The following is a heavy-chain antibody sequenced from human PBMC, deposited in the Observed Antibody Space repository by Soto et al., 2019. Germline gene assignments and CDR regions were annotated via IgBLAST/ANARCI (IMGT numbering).Heavy chain of an antibody. V-gene: IGHV4-31*03. D-gene: IGHD2-21*02. J-gene: IGHJ5*02. CDR1: GGSISNGGYY. CDR3: ARGDTAYNWFDP. Sequence: PSETLSLTCTVSGGSISNGGYYWSWIRQHPGKGLEWIGYIYYSGSTYYNPSLKSRVTISVDTSKNQFSLKLSSVTAADTAVYYCARGDTAYNWFDPWGQGTLVTVSS. CDR2: IYYSGST.